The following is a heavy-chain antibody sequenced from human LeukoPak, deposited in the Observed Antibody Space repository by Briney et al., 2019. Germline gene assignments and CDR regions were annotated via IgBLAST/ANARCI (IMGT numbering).Heavy chain of an antibody. J-gene: IGHJ4*02. V-gene: IGHV4-59*08. CDR2: IYYSGST. CDR3: ARHQRQFDY. Sequence: SETLSLTCTVSGGSISSYYWSWIRQPPGKGLEWIGYIYYSGSTNYNPSLKSRVTISVDTSKNQFSLKLSSVTAAHTAVYYCARHQRQFDYWGQGTLVTVSS. CDR1: GGSISSYY.